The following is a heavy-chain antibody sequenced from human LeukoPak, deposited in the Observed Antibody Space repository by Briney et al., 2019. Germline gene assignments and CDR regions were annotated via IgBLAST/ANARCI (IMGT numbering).Heavy chain of an antibody. CDR1: GYTFTSYG. V-gene: IGHV1-18*01. J-gene: IGHJ5*02. CDR3: ARFFLTTVVTILPNWFDP. CDR2: ISAYNGNT. D-gene: IGHD4-23*01. Sequence: ASVKVSCKASGYTFTSYGISWVRQAPGQGLEWMGWISAYNGNTNYAQKLQGRVTMTTDTSTSTAYMELRSLRSDDTAVYYCARFFLTTVVTILPNWFDPWGQGTLVTVSS.